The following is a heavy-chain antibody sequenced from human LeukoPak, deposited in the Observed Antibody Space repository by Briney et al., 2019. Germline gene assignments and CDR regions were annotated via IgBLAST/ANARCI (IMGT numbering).Heavy chain of an antibody. V-gene: IGHV1-69*05. D-gene: IGHD6-13*01. J-gene: IGHJ4*02. Sequence: SVKVSCKASGYIFTTYDIGWVRQAPGQGLEWMGGIIPIFGTANYAQKFQGRVTITTDESTSTAYMELSSLRSEDTAVYYCASGRIAAAGTWVYWGQGTLVTVSS. CDR1: GYIFTTYD. CDR3: ASGRIAAAGTWVY. CDR2: IIPIFGTA.